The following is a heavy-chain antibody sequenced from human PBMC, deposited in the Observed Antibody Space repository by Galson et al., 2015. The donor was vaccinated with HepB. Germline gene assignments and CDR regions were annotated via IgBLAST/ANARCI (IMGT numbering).Heavy chain of an antibody. V-gene: IGHV3-23*01. CDR2: IYGGGHGA. Sequence: SLRLSCAASGFTFSDFAMTWVRQAPGKGLDWVSNIYGGGHGATYAYSVQGRFTTSRDNTNTTLYLQMSSLRAEDTDVYFCAKVQGADHYNYYKDVGGSGTTFTVSS. CDR1: GFTFSDFA. CDR3: AKVQGADHYNYYKDV. D-gene: IGHD3-16*01. J-gene: IGHJ6*03.